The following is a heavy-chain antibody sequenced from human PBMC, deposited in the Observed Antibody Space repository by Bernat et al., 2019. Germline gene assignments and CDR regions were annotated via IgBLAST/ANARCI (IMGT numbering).Heavy chain of an antibody. D-gene: IGHD3-10*01. CDR2: IYYSGST. Sequence: QLQLQESGPGLVKPSETLSLTCTVSGGSISSSSYYWGWIRQPPGKGLAWIGSIYYSGSTYYNPSLKSRVTISVDTSKNQFSLKLRSVTAADTAVYYCASKEYYGSGSDEYYFDYWGQGTLVTVSS. V-gene: IGHV4-39*01. J-gene: IGHJ4*02. CDR3: ASKEYYGSGSDEYYFDY. CDR1: GGSISSSSYY.